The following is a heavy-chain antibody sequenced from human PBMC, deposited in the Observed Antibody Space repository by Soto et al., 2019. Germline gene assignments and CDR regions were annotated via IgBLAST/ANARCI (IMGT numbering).Heavy chain of an antibody. CDR2: VDPEDGET. J-gene: IGHJ6*02. CDR3: ATNPAVIVAQGPRDV. Sequence: EVQLVQSGAEVKKPGATVKISCKVSGFKFIDYYLYWVQQAPGKALEWMGRVDPEDGETVYSEKFQGRLTITADTSRDIAHMELSGLRSEDTAVYFCATNPAVIVAQGPRDVLGQWTTVIVSS. D-gene: IGHD2-2*01. V-gene: IGHV1-69-2*01. CDR1: GFKFIDYY.